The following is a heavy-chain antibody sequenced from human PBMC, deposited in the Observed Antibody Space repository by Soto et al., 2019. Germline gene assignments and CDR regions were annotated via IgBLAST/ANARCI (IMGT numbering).Heavy chain of an antibody. D-gene: IGHD1-1*01. Sequence: GGSLRLSCAASGFTFSSYAMHWVRQAPGKGLEWVAVISYDGSNKYYADSVKGRFTISRDNSKNTLYLQMNSLRTEDTAVYYCSRDRLRYNWNDFPYYYYGMDVSGQGTTVTVSS. CDR3: SRDRLRYNWNDFPYYYYGMDV. J-gene: IGHJ6*02. V-gene: IGHV3-30-3*01. CDR2: ISYDGSNK. CDR1: GFTFSSYA.